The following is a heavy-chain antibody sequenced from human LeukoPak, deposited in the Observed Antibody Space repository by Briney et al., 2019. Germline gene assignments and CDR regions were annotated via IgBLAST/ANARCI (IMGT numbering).Heavy chain of an antibody. CDR2: ISGSGGST. CDR3: AKDAAYYYYMDV. V-gene: IGHV3-23*01. CDR1: GFTFSSYE. J-gene: IGHJ6*03. D-gene: IGHD2-15*01. Sequence: GGSLRLSCAASGFTFSSYEMNWVRQAPGKGLEWVSAISGSGGSTYYADSVKGRFTISRDNSKNTLYLQMNSLRAEDTAVYYCAKDAAYYYYMDVWGKGTTVTVSS.